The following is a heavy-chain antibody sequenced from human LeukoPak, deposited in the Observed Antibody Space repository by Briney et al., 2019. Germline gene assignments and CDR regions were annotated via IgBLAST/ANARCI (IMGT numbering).Heavy chain of an antibody. V-gene: IGHV3-48*04. J-gene: IGHJ5*02. D-gene: IGHD1-1*01. CDR1: GFTFSSYS. CDR3: ARTGTTSWNWFDP. Sequence: GGSLRLSCAASGFTFSSYSMNWVRQAPGKGLEWVSYISSRDSTIYYADSVKGRFTISRDNAKNSLYLQMNSLRADDTAVYYCARTGTTSWNWFDPWGQGTLVTVSS. CDR2: ISSRDSTI.